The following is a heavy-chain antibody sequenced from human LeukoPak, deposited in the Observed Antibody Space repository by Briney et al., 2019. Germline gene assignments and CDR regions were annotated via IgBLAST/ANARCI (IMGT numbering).Heavy chain of an antibody. CDR3: VREGEYCGGDCPRYYYYMDV. D-gene: IGHD2-21*01. CDR1: GDSVSSSSAA. CDR2: TYYRSMWYT. Sequence: SQTLSLTCAISGDSVSSSSAAWNWIRQSPSRGLEWLGRTYYRSMWYTYYAVSLKSRITINADTSKNQFSLQLNSVTPEDTAVYYCVREGEYCGGDCPRYYYYMDVWGKGTTVTVSS. J-gene: IGHJ6*03. V-gene: IGHV6-1*01.